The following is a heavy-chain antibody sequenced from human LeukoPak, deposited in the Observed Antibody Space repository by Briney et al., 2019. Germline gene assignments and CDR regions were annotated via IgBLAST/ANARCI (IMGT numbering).Heavy chain of an antibody. CDR1: GFTFSSYA. D-gene: IGHD3-22*01. CDR3: ATHYYDSSGYYSPDY. Sequence: GRSLRLSCAASGFTFSSYAMYWVRQAPGKGLEWVAVISYDGSNKYYADSVKGRFIISRDNSKNTLYLQMNSLRAEDTAVYYCATHYYDSSGYYSPDYWGQGTLVTVSS. V-gene: IGHV3-30-3*01. CDR2: ISYDGSNK. J-gene: IGHJ4*02.